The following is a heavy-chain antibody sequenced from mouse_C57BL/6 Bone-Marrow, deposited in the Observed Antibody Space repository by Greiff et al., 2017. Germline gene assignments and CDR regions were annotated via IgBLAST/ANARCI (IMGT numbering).Heavy chain of an antibody. CDR3: ARDRGYFDV. CDR2: SRNKANDYTT. Sequence: EVKVVESGGGLVQSGRSLRLSCATSGFTFSDFYMEWVRQAPGKGLEWIAASRNKANDYTTEYSASVKGRFIVSRDTSQSILYLQMSALRAEDTAIYYCARDRGYFDVWGTGTTVTVSS. V-gene: IGHV7-1*01. CDR1: GFTFSDFY. J-gene: IGHJ1*03.